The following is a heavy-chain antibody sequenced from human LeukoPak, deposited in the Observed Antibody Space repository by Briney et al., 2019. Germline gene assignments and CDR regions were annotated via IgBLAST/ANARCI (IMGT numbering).Heavy chain of an antibody. CDR3: ARDKRGVGATTGDAFDI. CDR1: GFTFSSYS. J-gene: IGHJ3*02. CDR2: ISSSSSYI. D-gene: IGHD1-26*01. V-gene: IGHV3-21*01. Sequence: GGSLRLSCAASGFTFSSYSMNWVRQAPGKGLEWVSSISSSSSYIYYADSVKGRFTISRDNAKNSLYLQMNSLRAEDTAVYYCARDKRGVGATTGDAFDIWGQGTMVTVSS.